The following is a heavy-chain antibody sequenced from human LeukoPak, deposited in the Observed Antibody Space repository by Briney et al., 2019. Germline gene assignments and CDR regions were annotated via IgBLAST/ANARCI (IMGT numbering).Heavy chain of an antibody. CDR1: GYSFTSYW. J-gene: IGHJ4*02. Sequence: GESLKISCKGSGYSFTSYWISWVRQMPGKGLEWMGRIDPSDSYTNYSPSFQGRVTISADKSISTAYLQWSSLKASDTAMYYCARQAGYSSSWVDYWGQGTLVTVSS. D-gene: IGHD6-13*01. CDR3: ARQAGYSSSWVDY. CDR2: IDPSDSYT. V-gene: IGHV5-10-1*01.